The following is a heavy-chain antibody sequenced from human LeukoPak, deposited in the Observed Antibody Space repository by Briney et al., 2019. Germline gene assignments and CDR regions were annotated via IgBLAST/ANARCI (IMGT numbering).Heavy chain of an antibody. CDR2: IYPGDSDT. CDR1: GYSFTSYW. D-gene: IGHD3-22*01. J-gene: IGHJ4*02. Sequence: GESLKISCKGSGYSFTSYWIGWVRQMPGRGLEWTGIIYPGDSDTRYSPSFRGQVTISADKSISTAYLQWSSLKASDTAMYYCARRLTYDSRAYYCLDYWGQGTLVTVSS. V-gene: IGHV5-51*01. CDR3: ARRLTYDSRAYYCLDY.